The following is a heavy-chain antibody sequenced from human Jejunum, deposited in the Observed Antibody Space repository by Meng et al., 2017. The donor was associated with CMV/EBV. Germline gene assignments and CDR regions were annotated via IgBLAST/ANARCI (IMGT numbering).Heavy chain of an antibody. CDR1: FTFSRND. J-gene: IGHJ4*02. CDR3: AQYCSSTSCSLRAFDY. V-gene: IGHV3-23*03. CDR2: IYSPDNP. Sequence: FTFSRNDMNWVRQAPGKGLEWVSLIYSPDNPYYADSVKGRFTISRDNSKNTLYLQMNSLRAEDTAVYYCAQYCSSTSCSLRAFDYWGQGTLVTVSS. D-gene: IGHD2/OR15-2a*01.